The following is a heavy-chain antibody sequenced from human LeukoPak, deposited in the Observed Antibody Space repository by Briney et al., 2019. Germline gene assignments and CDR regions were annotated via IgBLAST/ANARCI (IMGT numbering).Heavy chain of an antibody. J-gene: IGHJ4*02. D-gene: IGHD7-27*01. Sequence: GGSLRLSCASSGFTFSTYTMNWVRQAPGKGLECVSCINRSSGTIYYADSVKGRFTISRDNAENSLYLKMNSLRAEDTAIYYCARSEVGKAFDYWGQGTLVTDSS. CDR3: ARSEVGKAFDY. CDR2: INRSSGTI. V-gene: IGHV3-21*01. CDR1: GFTFSTYT.